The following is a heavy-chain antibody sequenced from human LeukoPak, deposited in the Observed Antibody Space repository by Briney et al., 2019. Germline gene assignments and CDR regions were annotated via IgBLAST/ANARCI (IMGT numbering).Heavy chain of an antibody. Sequence: GGSLRLSCAASGFTFSSYGMNWVRQAPGKGLEWVSGISGSGGTTYHADSVKGRFTISRDNSKNSLSLQVSSLRAEDTAVYYCAKTNGYYSDWGQGTLVTVSS. CDR2: ISGSGGTT. CDR3: AKTNGYYSD. V-gene: IGHV3-23*01. D-gene: IGHD3-22*01. J-gene: IGHJ4*02. CDR1: GFTFSSYG.